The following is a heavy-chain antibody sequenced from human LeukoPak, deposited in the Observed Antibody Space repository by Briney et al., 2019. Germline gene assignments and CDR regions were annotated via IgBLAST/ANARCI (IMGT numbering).Heavy chain of an antibody. D-gene: IGHD2-21*01. CDR2: IKSKGGGGTT. V-gene: IGHV3-15*01. Sequence: PGGSLRLSCTVSGLIYSDAWMSWVRQAPGKGLEWVGRIKSKGGGGTTDYAAPVKGRFTISRDDSKSIAYLQMNSLKTEDTAVYYCSRGAYSFTGDSLDYWGQGTLVTVSS. CDR1: GLIYSDAW. J-gene: IGHJ4*02. CDR3: SRGAYSFTGDSLDY.